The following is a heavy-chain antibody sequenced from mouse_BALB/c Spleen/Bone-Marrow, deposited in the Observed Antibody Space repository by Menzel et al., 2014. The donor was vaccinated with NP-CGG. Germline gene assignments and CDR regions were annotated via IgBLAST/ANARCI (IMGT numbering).Heavy chain of an antibody. CDR3: SVLENGGLAY. CDR1: GLNIKDYY. CDR2: IDPGNGDT. Sequence: VQLQQSGAELVRSGASVKLSCTASGLNIKDYYMHWVKQRPEQGLEWIGWIDPGNGDTEYAPKFQAKATVTADTSSNTAYLQLNSLTSEDTDVDYCSVLENGGLAYWGQGTLVTVSA. J-gene: IGHJ3*01. V-gene: IGHV14-4*02.